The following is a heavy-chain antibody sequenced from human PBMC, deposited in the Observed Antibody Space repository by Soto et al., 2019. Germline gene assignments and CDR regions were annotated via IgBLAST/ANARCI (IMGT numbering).Heavy chain of an antibody. CDR1: GGSISSGGYY. J-gene: IGHJ4*02. D-gene: IGHD6-13*01. V-gene: IGHV4-31*03. CDR3: ARAAAPGTFIFDY. Sequence: QVQLQESGPGLVKPSQTLSLTCTVSGGSISSGGYYWGWIRQHPGKGLEWIGYIYYSGTTYYNPSLKSRVTISLDTSKNQFSLKLSSVTAADTAVYYCARAAAPGTFIFDYWGQGTLVTVSS. CDR2: IYYSGTT.